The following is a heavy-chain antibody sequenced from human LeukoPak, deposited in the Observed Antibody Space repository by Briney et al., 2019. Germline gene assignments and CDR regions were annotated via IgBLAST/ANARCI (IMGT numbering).Heavy chain of an antibody. Sequence: GGSLRLSCAASGLSFSSYGINWVRQAPGKGLEWVSGISGSGDITYYADSVKGRFTISRDNSRNTLYLQMNSLRAEDTAVYYCARRSKSSAIWYYFDYWGQGTLVTVSS. CDR3: ARRSKSSAIWYYFDY. CDR2: ISGSGDIT. CDR1: GLSFSSYG. D-gene: IGHD6-25*01. V-gene: IGHV3-23*01. J-gene: IGHJ4*02.